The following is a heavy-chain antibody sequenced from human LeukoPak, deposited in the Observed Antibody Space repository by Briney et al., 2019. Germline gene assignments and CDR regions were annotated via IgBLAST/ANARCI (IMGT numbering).Heavy chain of an antibody. D-gene: IGHD4-11*01. Sequence: GGSLRLSCAASGFTFSHYGMHWVRQTPGAGLEWVAVIWSDGSDKYYAKSVKGRFTISRDNSKNSLFLQMNSLRAEDTAVYYCTKDAQRGFDYSNSLQNWGQGILVTVSS. CDR1: GFTFSHYG. J-gene: IGHJ1*01. V-gene: IGHV3-33*06. CDR2: IWSDGSDK. CDR3: TKDAQRGFDYSNSLQN.